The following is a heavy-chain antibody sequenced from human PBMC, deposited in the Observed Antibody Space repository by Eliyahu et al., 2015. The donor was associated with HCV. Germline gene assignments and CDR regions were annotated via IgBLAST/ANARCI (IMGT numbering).Heavy chain of an antibody. J-gene: IGHJ4*02. V-gene: IGHV3-23*01. Sequence: EVQLLESGGGLVQPGGSLRLSCXASGFTFSSYAXSWVRQAPGKGLXXVSAISGSGGSTYYADSVKGRFTISRDNSKNTLYLQMNSLRAEDTAVYYCAKGDRRGFGVAPFDYWGQGXLVTVSS. CDR3: AKGDRRGFGVAPFDY. CDR1: GFTFSSYA. D-gene: IGHD3-3*01. CDR2: ISGSGGST.